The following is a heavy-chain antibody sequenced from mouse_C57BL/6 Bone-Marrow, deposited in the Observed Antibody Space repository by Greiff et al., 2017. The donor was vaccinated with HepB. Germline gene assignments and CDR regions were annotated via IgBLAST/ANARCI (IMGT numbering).Heavy chain of an antibody. CDR2: INPGSGGT. D-gene: IGHD1-1*01. CDR3: AREDYGSNYFDY. Sequence: VQLQQSGAELVRPGPSVKVSCKASGYAFTNYLIEWVKQRPGQGLEWIGVINPGSGGTNYNEKFKGKATLTADKSSSTAYMQLSSLTSEDSAVYFCAREDYGSNYFDYWGQGTTLTVSS. V-gene: IGHV1-54*01. CDR1: GYAFTNYL. J-gene: IGHJ2*01.